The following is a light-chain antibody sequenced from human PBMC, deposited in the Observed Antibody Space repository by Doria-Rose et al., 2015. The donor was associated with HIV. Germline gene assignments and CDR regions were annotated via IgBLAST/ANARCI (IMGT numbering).Light chain of an antibody. J-gene: IGKJ1*01. V-gene: IGKV1-5*03. CDR2: KAS. CDR3: QQYTSYSPST. Sequence: DIQVTQSPSTLSASVGDRVSITCRASQTISGWLAWYQQKPGKAPKLLIYKASTIENGVRSRFSGSGSGTEFTLTISSLQPDDFASYYCQQYTSYSPSTFGQGTKVEIK. CDR1: QTISGW.